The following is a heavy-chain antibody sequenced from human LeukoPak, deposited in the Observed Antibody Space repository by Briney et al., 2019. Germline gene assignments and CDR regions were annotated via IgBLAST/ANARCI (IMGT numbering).Heavy chain of an antibody. CDR3: AKAVPPQWELPPLDY. CDR2: IWYDGSNT. J-gene: IGHJ4*02. CDR1: GFTFSNYG. D-gene: IGHD1-26*01. Sequence: GGSLRLSCAASGFTFSNYGMHWVRQAPGKGLEWVAVIWYDGSNTYYTDSVKGRFTISRDNSKNTLYLQMNSLRAEDTAVYYCAKAVPPQWELPPLDYWGQGTLVTASS. V-gene: IGHV3-33*06.